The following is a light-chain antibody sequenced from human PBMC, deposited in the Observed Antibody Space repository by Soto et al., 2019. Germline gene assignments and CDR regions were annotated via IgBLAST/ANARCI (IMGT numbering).Light chain of an antibody. V-gene: IGKV3-15*01. Sequence: IGVTQSPGALSLYTGERATLSFRASQSVTSTHLAWYQQKPGQAPRLLIYGASTRVTGIPARFSGSGSGTEFTLTISSLQSEDFAVYYCQQYHNWWTFGQGSKVDI. CDR2: GAS. CDR1: QSVTSTH. J-gene: IGKJ1*01. CDR3: QQYHNWWT.